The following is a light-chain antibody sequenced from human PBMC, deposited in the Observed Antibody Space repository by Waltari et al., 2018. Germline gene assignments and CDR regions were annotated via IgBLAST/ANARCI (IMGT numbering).Light chain of an antibody. CDR3: QTGGHGTWV. J-gene: IGLJ3*02. CDR2: VNSDGSH. Sequence: QLVLTQSPSASASLGASVKLTCTLSSGHSRNLIAWHPQQPEKGPRYLMKVNSDGSHSKGDEIPDRFSGSSSGAERYLTISSLQSEDEADYYCQTGGHGTWVFGGGTKLTVL. V-gene: IGLV4-69*01. CDR1: SGHSRNL.